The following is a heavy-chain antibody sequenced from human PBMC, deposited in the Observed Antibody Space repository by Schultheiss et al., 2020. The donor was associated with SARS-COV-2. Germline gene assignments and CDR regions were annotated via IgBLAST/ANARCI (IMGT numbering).Heavy chain of an antibody. J-gene: IGHJ4*02. CDR2: ISGSGGST. V-gene: IGHV3-23*01. D-gene: IGHD5-12*01. CDR1: GFTVSSNY. CDR3: AKDQSLVDIVATSCADY. Sequence: GGSLRLSCAASGFTVSSNYMSWVRQAPGKGLEWVSAISGSGGSTYYADSVKGRFTISRDNSKNTLYLQMNSLRAEDTAVYYCAKDQSLVDIVATSCADYWGQGTLVTVSS.